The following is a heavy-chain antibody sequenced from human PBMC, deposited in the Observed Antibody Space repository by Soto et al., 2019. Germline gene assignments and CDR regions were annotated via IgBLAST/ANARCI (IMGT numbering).Heavy chain of an antibody. CDR2: IYSDGSST. CDR3: VREWRHWAEETYYYYMDV. J-gene: IGHJ6*03. V-gene: IGHV3-74*01. Sequence: EVHLVESGGGSVQPGGSLRVSCAASGFPFSNYWMDWVRQSPGKGLEWVARIYSDGSSTRYADSVKGRFTISRDNAKNTLFLQMNSLRVEDTAVYYCVREWRHWAEETYYYYMDVWGKGTTVTVSS. D-gene: IGHD7-27*01. CDR1: GFPFSNYW.